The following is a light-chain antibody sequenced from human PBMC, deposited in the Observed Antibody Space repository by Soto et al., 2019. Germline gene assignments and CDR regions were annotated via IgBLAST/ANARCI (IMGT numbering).Light chain of an antibody. J-gene: IGLJ2*01. CDR1: SSDVGGYNY. CDR2: DVS. V-gene: IGLV2-14*01. CDR3: SSYTSSSTYVV. Sequence: QSVLTQPASVSGSPGQSITISCTGTSSDVGGYNYVSWYQQHPGKAPKLMIYDVSNRPSGVSNRFSGSKSGNTASLTISGLQAEDEADYSCSSYTSSSTYVVFGGGTKL.